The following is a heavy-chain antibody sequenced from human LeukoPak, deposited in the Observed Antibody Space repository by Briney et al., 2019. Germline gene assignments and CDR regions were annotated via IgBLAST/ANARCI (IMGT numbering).Heavy chain of an antibody. CDR1: GGSISSGGYY. J-gene: IGHJ6*03. D-gene: IGHD5-12*01. CDR2: IYYSGST. Sequence: SETLSLTCTVSGGSISSGGYYWRWIRQHPGKGLEWIGYIYYSGSTYYNPSLKSRVTISVDTSKNQFSLKLSSVTAADTAVYYCARAPVEWKAVATIWAYYYYMDVWGKGTTVTVSS. CDR3: ARAPVEWKAVATIWAYYYYMDV. V-gene: IGHV4-31*03.